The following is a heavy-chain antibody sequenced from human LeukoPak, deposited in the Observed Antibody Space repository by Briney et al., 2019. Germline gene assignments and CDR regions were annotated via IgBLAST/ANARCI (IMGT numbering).Heavy chain of an antibody. CDR1: GFTFNSYG. Sequence: GGSLRLSCAASGFTFNSYGMHWVRQAPGKGLEWVAFIRFDGSNKYYADSVKGRFTISRDSSKNTLYLQMNSLRAEDTAVYHCAKEGDRSSMTCYYFDDWGQGTLVTVSS. D-gene: IGHD2-2*01. CDR2: IRFDGSNK. J-gene: IGHJ4*02. V-gene: IGHV3-30*02. CDR3: AKEGDRSSMTCYYFDD.